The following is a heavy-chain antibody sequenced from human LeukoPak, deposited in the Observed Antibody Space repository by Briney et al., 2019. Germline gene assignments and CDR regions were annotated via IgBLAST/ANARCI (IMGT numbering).Heavy chain of an antibody. Sequence: SETLSLTCTVSGGSTSSGSYYWAWIRQPPEKGLEWIGGVYDFGNAYHNPSLKSRVTISVDTSKNQFFLKLTSVTAADTAVYYCARDLVGAETGFDPWGQGTLVTVSS. V-gene: IGHV4-39*07. D-gene: IGHD2-15*01. CDR2: VYDFGNA. CDR1: GGSTSSGSYY. CDR3: ARDLVGAETGFDP. J-gene: IGHJ5*02.